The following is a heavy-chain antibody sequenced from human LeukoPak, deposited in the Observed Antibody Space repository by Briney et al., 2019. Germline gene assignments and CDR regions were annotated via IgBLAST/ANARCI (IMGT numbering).Heavy chain of an antibody. Sequence: PSETLSLTCTVSGYSISTNYYWAWIRQSPGTGLEWIGRVYHNGETYYNPSLKSRVIISVDTSKNEFSLRLTSVTAADTAVFYCVTPRSWELSDVAVWGKGTTVIVSS. V-gene: IGHV4-38-2*02. CDR3: VTPRSWELSDVAV. J-gene: IGHJ6*04. CDR1: GYSISTNYY. D-gene: IGHD1-26*01. CDR2: VYHNGET.